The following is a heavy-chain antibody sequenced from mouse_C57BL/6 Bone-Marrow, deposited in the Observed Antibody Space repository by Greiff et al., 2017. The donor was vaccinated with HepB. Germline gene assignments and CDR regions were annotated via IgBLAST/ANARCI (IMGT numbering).Heavy chain of an antibody. CDR1: GYTFTDYY. J-gene: IGHJ2*01. CDR3: ARTQLAY. V-gene: IGHV1-26*01. CDR2: INPNNGGT. D-gene: IGHD2-12*01. Sequence: EVQLQQSGPELVKPGASVKISCKASGYTFTDYYMNWVKQSHGKSLEWIGDINPNNGGTSYNQKFKGKATLTVDKSSSTAYMELRSLTSEDSAVYYCARTQLAYWGQGTTLTVSS.